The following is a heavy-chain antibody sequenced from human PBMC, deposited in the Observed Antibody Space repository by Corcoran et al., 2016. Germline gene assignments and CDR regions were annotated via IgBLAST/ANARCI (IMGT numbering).Heavy chain of an antibody. CDR2: MFYSGST. V-gene: IGHV4-39*07. CDR1: GGSISSSNNY. Sequence: QLQLQESGPGLVKPSETVSLTCTVSGGSISSSNNYWGWIRQPPGKGLEWLGTMFYSGSTFYNPSLTSRVTLSLDTSKNQFSLTLSSVTAADTAVYYCARVLTGYSAPGPLDYWGQGTLVTVSS. J-gene: IGHJ4*02. D-gene: IGHD3-9*01. CDR3: ARVLTGYSAPGPLDY.